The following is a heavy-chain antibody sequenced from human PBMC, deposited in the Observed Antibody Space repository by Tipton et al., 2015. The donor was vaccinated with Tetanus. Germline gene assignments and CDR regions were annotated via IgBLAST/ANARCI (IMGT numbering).Heavy chain of an antibody. CDR1: GFTFSSYP. V-gene: IGHV3-21*01. CDR2: ISSTSTYI. J-gene: IGHJ4*02. Sequence: SLRLSCTASGFTFSSYPMAWVRQVPGKGLEWVASISSTSTYIYYTGSVKGRFTIFRDNAKNSLYLQMNSLRAEDTAVYYCASGSTFDYWGQGTLVTVSS. CDR3: ASGSTFDY. D-gene: IGHD1-26*01.